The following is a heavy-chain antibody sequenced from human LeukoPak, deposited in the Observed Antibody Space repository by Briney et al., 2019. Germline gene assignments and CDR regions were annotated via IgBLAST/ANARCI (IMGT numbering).Heavy chain of an antibody. CDR1: GEWVSTSGVA. CDR3: ARGRASAFDV. CDR2: TYYTSKWNT. J-gene: IGHJ3*01. V-gene: IGHV6-1*01. Sequence: HSVTCANSGEWVSTSGVAGNWVRQSPSRGLEWLGRTYYTSKWNTDYAVSVKSRIVVNPDTSKNQFSLQLNSVTSEDTAVYYCARGRASAFDVWGQGTMVTVSS. D-gene: IGHD6-25*01.